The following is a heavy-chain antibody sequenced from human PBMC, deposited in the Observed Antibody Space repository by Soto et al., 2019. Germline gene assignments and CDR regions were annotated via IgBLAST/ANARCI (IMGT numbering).Heavy chain of an antibody. CDR1: GFTFSSYA. CDR3: ARDRVTTVIYYWFDP. CDR2: ITYDGSNK. D-gene: IGHD4-17*01. J-gene: IGHJ5*02. Sequence: QVQLVESGGGVVQPGRSLRLSCAASGFTFSSYAMHWVRQAPGKGLEWVAVITYDGSNKYYADSVKGRFTISGDNSKNTLYLQMNSLRAEDTAVYYCARDRVTTVIYYWFDPWGQGTLVTVSS. V-gene: IGHV3-30-3*01.